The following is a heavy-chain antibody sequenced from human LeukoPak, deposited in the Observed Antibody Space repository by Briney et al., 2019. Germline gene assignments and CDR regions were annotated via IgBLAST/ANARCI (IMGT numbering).Heavy chain of an antibody. Sequence: ASVKVSCKASGYSFTSYYMHWVRQAPGQGLEWMGFINPSGSSAAHAQKFQGRLTMTRDMFTSTDYVELTSLTSDDTAVYYCARDNSVGETAWWFDPWGQGTLVTVSS. CDR3: ARDNSVGETAWWFDP. CDR1: GYSFTSYY. V-gene: IGHV1-46*01. D-gene: IGHD1-26*01. J-gene: IGHJ5*02. CDR2: INPSGSSA.